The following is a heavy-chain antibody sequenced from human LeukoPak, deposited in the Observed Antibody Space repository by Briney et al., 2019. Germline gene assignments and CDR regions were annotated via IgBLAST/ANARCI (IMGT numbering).Heavy chain of an antibody. CDR2: ISDSGGST. CDR3: ARDSDYYDSSGYFYRGGVTDY. J-gene: IGHJ4*02. V-gene: IGHV3-23*01. CDR1: GFAFSNQA. D-gene: IGHD3-22*01. Sequence: PGGSLRLSCGASGFAFSNQAMGWVRQASGKGLEWVSVISDSGGSTYYADSVKGRFTISRDNSKNTLFLQMSSLRAEDTAVYYCARDSDYYDSSGYFYRGGVTDYWGQGTLVTVSS.